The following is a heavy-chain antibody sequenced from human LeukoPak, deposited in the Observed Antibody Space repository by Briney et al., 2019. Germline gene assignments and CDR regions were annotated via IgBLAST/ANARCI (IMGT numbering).Heavy chain of an antibody. V-gene: IGHV1-46*01. CDR3: ARDPGYCSGGSCQGDY. Sequence: ASVTVSCKASGYTFTSYYMHWVRQAPGQGLEWMGIINPSGGSTSYAQKFQGRVTMTRDTSTSTVYMELSSLRSEDTAVYYCARDPGYCSGGSCQGDYWGQGTLVTVSS. CDR1: GYTFTSYY. D-gene: IGHD2-15*01. J-gene: IGHJ4*02. CDR2: INPSGGST.